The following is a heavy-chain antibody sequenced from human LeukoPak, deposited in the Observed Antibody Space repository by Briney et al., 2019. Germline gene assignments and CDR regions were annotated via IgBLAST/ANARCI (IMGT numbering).Heavy chain of an antibody. D-gene: IGHD3-10*01. V-gene: IGHV3-53*01. CDR2: IYSGGST. Sequence: PGGSLRLSCAASGFTVSSNYMSWVRQAPGKGLEWVSVIYSGGSTYYADSVKGRFTISRDNSKNTLYLQMNSLRAEDTAVYYCARAITMVRGVIIRPDAFDIWGQGTMVTVSS. CDR1: GFTVSSNY. J-gene: IGHJ3*02. CDR3: ARAITMVRGVIIRPDAFDI.